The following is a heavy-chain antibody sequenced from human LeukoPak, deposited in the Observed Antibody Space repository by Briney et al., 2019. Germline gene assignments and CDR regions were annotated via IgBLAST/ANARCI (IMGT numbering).Heavy chain of an antibody. CDR2: INHSGST. J-gene: IGHJ1*01. Sequence: PSDPLSLTCAVYGGSFSDHYWTWIRQPPGKGLEWIGEINHSGSTNYNPSLRGRVTISIDTPNKRFSLKLTSVTAADTAVYYCARIAWGSWLPLEHWGQGTLDTVSS. CDR3: ARIAWGSWLPLEH. CDR1: GGSFSDHY. D-gene: IGHD3-16*01. V-gene: IGHV4-34*01.